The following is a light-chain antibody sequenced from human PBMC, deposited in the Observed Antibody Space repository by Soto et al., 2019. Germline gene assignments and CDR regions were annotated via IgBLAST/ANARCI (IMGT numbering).Light chain of an antibody. J-gene: IGKJ1*01. V-gene: IGKV3-15*01. CDR2: GAS. CDR3: QQYNNWPWT. CDR1: QSVSSN. Sequence: EIVMTQSPATLSVSPGERATLSCRASQSVSSNLAWYQQKPGQAPRLLIYGASTRATGIPARFSGSGSGTEFTLTISSLQSEDVAVYYCQQYNNWPWTFGQGNKVEIK.